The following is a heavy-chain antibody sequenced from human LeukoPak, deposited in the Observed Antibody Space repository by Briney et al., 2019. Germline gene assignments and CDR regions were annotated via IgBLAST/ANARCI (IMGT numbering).Heavy chain of an antibody. CDR1: GYTFTSYD. CDR2: MNPNSGNT. D-gene: IGHD1-7*01. Sequence: GASVKVSCKASGYTFTSYDINWVRQATGQGLEWMGWMNPNSGNTGYAQKFQGRVTMTRNTSISTAYMELSSLRSEDTAVYYCAKDERNWNYNLASQTYDWGQGTLVTVSS. J-gene: IGHJ4*02. CDR3: AKDERNWNYNLASQTYD. V-gene: IGHV1-8*01.